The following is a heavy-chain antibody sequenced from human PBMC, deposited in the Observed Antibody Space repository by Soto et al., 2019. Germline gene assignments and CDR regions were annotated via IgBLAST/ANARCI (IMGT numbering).Heavy chain of an antibody. CDR1: GYTFTSYG. V-gene: IGHV1-18*04. Sequence: VASVKVSCKASGYTFTSYGISWVRQAPGQGLEWMGWISAYNGNTNYAQKLQGRVTMTTDTSTSTAYMELRSLRPDDTAVYYCARDRRLSLYGMDVWGQGTTVTVSS. J-gene: IGHJ6*02. CDR2: ISAYNGNT. CDR3: ARDRRLSLYGMDV.